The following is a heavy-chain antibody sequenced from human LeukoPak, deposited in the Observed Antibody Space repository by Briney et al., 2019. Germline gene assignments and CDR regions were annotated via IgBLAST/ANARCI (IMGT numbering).Heavy chain of an antibody. CDR2: IYSGGST. CDR3: ARGGSWYYYYGMDV. CDR1: GFTVSSNY. V-gene: IGHV3-66*01. D-gene: IGHD6-13*01. J-gene: IGHJ6*02. Sequence: GGSLRLSCAASGFTVSSNYMSWVRQAPGKGLEWVSVIYSGGSTYYADSVKGRFTISRDNSKNTLYLQTNSLRAEDTAVYYCARGGSWYYYYGMDVWGQGTTVTVSS.